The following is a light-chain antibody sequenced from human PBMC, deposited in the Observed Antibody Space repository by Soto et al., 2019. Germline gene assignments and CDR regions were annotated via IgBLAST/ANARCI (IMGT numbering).Light chain of an antibody. CDR2: DAS. V-gene: IGKV3-11*01. CDR1: QSVSSY. J-gene: IGKJ2*01. Sequence: EIVLTQSPATLSLSPGERATLSSRASQSVSSYLAWYQQKPGQAPRLLIYDASNRATGIPARFSGSGSGTDFTLNISSLEPEDFAVYYCQQRSNWPPYTFGHGTKLEIK. CDR3: QQRSNWPPYT.